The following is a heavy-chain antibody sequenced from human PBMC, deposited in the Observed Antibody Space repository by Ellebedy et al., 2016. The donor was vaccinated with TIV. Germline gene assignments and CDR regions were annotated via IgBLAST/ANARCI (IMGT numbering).Heavy chain of an antibody. CDR2: ISSSGNSI. CDR3: VRDTVAVPDGNTFDF. D-gene: IGHD5-24*01. V-gene: IGHV3-48*04. Sequence: PGGSLRLSCAASGFTFRSYSMNWIPQAPGQGMEWVSIISSSGNSIYYAHSVKGRFTISRDNAKNSLYLQMNSLRAEDTAVYYCVRDTVAVPDGNTFDFWGQGTMVSVS. CDR1: GFTFRSYS. J-gene: IGHJ3*01.